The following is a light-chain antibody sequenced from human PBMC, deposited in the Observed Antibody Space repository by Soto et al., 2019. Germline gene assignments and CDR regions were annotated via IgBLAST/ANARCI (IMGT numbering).Light chain of an antibody. Sequence: PGDRAALSCRASRPVSANYLAWYQQKPGQAPRLLIYGVSSRAAGVPDRFSASGSGTDFTLTISRLEPEDFAVYYCQQSDSSPLLTFGGGSRVEIK. CDR2: GVS. CDR1: RPVSANY. J-gene: IGKJ4*01. CDR3: QQSDSSPLLT. V-gene: IGKV3-20*01.